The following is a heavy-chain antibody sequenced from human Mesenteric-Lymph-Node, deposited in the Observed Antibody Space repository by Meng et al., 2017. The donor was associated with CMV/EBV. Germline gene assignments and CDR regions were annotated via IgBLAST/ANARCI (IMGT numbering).Heavy chain of an antibody. CDR2: IDHSGRP. CDR1: NASLSGYS. CDR3: ASRSSGWYPPYNWFDP. J-gene: IGHJ5*02. D-gene: IGHD6-19*01. Sequence: SETLSLTCGFDNASLSGYSWNWARQSPGKRLEWIGEIDHSGRPYYDPSLKSRVTISVDTSKNQFSLKLSSVTAADTAVYYCASRSSGWYPPYNWFDPWGQGTLVTVSS. V-gene: IGHV4-34*01.